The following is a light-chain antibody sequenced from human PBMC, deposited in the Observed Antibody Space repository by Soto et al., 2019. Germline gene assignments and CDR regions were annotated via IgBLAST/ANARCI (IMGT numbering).Light chain of an antibody. CDR1: SSDVGGYNY. Sequence: QPVLTQPPSASGSPGQSVTISCAGTSSDVGGYNYVSWYQQHPGKAPKLMIYEVTKRPSGVPDRFSGSKSGNTASLTVSGLQAEDEGDYYCNSYSGTNNWVFGGGTKLTVL. CDR2: EVT. V-gene: IGLV2-8*01. J-gene: IGLJ2*01. CDR3: NSYSGTNNWV.